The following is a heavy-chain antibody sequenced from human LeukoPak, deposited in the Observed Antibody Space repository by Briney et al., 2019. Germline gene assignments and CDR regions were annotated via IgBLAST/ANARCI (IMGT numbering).Heavy chain of an antibody. D-gene: IGHD6-13*01. Sequence: SETLSLTCAVYGGSFSGYYWSWIRQPPGKGLEWIGEINHSGSTNYNPSLKSRVTISVDTSKNQFSLKLSSVTAADTAVYYCARGRNRRMQLVPHFDYWGQGTPVTVSS. J-gene: IGHJ4*02. CDR1: GGSFSGYY. V-gene: IGHV4-34*01. CDR2: INHSGST. CDR3: ARGRNRRMQLVPHFDY.